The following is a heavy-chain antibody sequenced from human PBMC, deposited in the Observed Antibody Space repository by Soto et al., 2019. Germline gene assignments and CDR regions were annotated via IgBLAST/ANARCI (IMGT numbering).Heavy chain of an antibody. CDR1: GFTFSSYG. J-gene: IGHJ5*02. Sequence: PGGSLRLSCAASGFTFSSYGMHWVRQAPGKGLEWVAVISYDGSNKYYADSVKGRFTISRDNSKNTLYLQMNSLRAEDTAVYYCAKDMFNYYYDRSENWFDPWGQGTLVTVSS. CDR2: ISYDGSNK. D-gene: IGHD3-22*01. V-gene: IGHV3-30*18. CDR3: AKDMFNYYYDRSENWFDP.